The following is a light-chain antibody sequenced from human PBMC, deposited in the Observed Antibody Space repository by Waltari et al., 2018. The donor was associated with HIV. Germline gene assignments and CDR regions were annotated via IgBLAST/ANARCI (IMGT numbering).Light chain of an antibody. Sequence: QSALTQPPSASGSPGQSVTISCTGISRDVGDYNYVSWYQQHPGKAPQLMIYEVNKRPSGVPDRFSGSKSGNTASLTVSGLQAEDEADYYCSSYVGSNRVFGGGTKLTVL. CDR1: SRDVGDYNY. CDR3: SSYVGSNRV. J-gene: IGLJ3*02. V-gene: IGLV2-8*01. CDR2: EVN.